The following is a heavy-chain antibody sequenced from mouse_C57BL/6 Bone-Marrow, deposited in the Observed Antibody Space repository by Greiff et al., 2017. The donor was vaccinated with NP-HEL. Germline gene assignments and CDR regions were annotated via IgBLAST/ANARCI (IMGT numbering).Heavy chain of an antibody. CDR3: ARDYGSSYGPFAY. V-gene: IGHV5-17*01. CDR2: ISSGSSTI. Sequence: EVKLVGSGGGLLKPGGSRKLSVAASGFTFSDYGMHGVRRAPGRGLEGVAYISSGSSTIYYADTVKGRFTISRDNAKNTLFLQMTSLRSEDTAMYYCARDYGSSYGPFAYWGQGTLVTVSA. CDR1: GFTFSDYG. D-gene: IGHD1-1*01. J-gene: IGHJ3*01.